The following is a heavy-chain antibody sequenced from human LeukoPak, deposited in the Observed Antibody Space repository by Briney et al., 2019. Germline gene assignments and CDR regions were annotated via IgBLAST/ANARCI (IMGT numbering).Heavy chain of an antibody. J-gene: IGHJ2*01. CDR2: IYYSGST. V-gene: IGHV4-59*08. CDR3: ARRIVVVTASGYFDL. D-gene: IGHD2-21*02. CDR1: GFTVSTNY. Sequence: GSLRLSCTASGFTVSTNYVSWVRQPPGKGLEWIGSIYYSGSTYNNRSLKRRLTISIDTSKNQFSLRLSSVTAADTAVYYCARRIVVVTASGYFDLWGRGTLVTVSS.